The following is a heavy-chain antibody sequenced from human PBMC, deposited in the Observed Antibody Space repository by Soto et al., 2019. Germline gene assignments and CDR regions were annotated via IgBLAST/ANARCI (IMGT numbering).Heavy chain of an antibody. CDR2: INAGNGNT. V-gene: IGHV1-3*01. J-gene: IGHJ5*02. CDR3: ARDRATVTGWFDP. CDR1: GYTFTSYA. Sequence: QVQLVQSGAEVKKPGASVKVSCKASGYTFTSYAMHWVRQAPGQRREWMGWINAGNGNTKYSQKFQGRVTITRDTSASTAYMELSSLRSEDTAVYYCARDRATVTGWFDPWGQGTLVTVSS. D-gene: IGHD4-17*01.